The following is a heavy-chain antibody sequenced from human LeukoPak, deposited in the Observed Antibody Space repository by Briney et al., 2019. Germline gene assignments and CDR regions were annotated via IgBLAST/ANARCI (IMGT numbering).Heavy chain of an antibody. Sequence: PSETLSLTCTVSGDSISSYYWSWIRQPPGKGREWCGYFYYSGGTNNTPSLKSPVSISVDTSKNQFSLKLSSVTAADTAVYYCARLGMAASFDTWGQGTLVTVSS. CDR2: FYYSGGT. V-gene: IGHV4-59*01. D-gene: IGHD5-24*01. J-gene: IGHJ4*02. CDR3: ARLGMAASFDT. CDR1: GDSISSYY.